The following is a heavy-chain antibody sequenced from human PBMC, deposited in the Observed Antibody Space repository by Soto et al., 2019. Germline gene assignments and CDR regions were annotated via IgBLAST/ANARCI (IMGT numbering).Heavy chain of an antibody. CDR3: ARHITRGITIFGVVMNGMDV. CDR1: GGSISSSSYY. V-gene: IGHV4-39*01. J-gene: IGHJ6*02. CDR2: ISYSGST. Sequence: SETLSLTCPVSGGSISSSSYYWGWIRPPPGKGLEWIGCISYSGSTYYNPSLKSRVTISVDTSKNQFSLKLSSVTAADTAVYYCARHITRGITIFGVVMNGMDVWGQGTTVT. D-gene: IGHD3-3*01.